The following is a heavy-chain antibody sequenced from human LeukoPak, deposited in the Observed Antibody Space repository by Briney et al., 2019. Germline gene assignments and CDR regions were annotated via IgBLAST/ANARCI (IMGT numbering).Heavy chain of an antibody. Sequence: SETLSLTCAVSGGSISSGGYSWSWIRQPPGKGLEWIGYIYHSGSTYYNPSLKSRVTISVDRSKNQFSLKLSSVTAADTAVYYCARVYSSSWSHYYYYGMDVWGQGTTVTVSS. D-gene: IGHD6-13*01. V-gene: IGHV4-30-2*01. J-gene: IGHJ6*02. CDR3: ARVYSSSWSHYYYYGMDV. CDR1: GGSISSGGYS. CDR2: IYHSGST.